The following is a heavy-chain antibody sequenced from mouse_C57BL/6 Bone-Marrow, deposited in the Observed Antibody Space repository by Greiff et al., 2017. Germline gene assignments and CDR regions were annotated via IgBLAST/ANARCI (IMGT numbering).Heavy chain of an antibody. V-gene: IGHV14-4*01. J-gene: IGHJ1*03. CDR1: GFNIKDDY. Sequence: EVKVVESGAELVRPGASVKLSCTASGFNIKDDYMHWVKQRPEQGLEWIGWIDPENGDTEYASKFQGKAPITADTSSNTAYMQLSSLTSEDTAVYSCTSDGCSHWYFEVWGTGTTVTVSS. CDR3: TSDGCSHWYFEV. CDR2: IDPENGDT. D-gene: IGHD2-3*01.